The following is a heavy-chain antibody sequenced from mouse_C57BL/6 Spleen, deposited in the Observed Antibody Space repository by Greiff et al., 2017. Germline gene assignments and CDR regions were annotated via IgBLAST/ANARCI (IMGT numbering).Heavy chain of an antibody. CDR1: GFTFSDYG. V-gene: IGHV5-17*01. CDR2: ISSGSSTI. Sequence: EVMLVESGGGLVKPGGSLKLSCAASGFTFSDYGMHWVRQAPEKGLEWVAYISSGSSTIYYADTVKGRFTISRDNAKNTLFLQMTSLRSEDTAMYYCARSSIDGYWYVDVWGTGTTVTVSS. D-gene: IGHD1-1*01. J-gene: IGHJ1*03. CDR3: ARSSIDGYWYVDV.